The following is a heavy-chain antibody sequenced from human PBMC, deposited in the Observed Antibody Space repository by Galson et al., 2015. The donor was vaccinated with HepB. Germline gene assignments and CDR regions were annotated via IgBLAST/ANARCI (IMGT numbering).Heavy chain of an antibody. J-gene: IGHJ4*02. CDR1: GFTFGTYA. CDR3: ARTRGYQLLWFDY. V-gene: IGHV3-23*01. D-gene: IGHD2-2*01. CDR2: ISGSGAST. Sequence: SLRLSCAGSGFTFGTYAMSWVRQTPGKGLEWVSVISGSGASTHYADSVKGRFTISRDNSKNTLYLQMNSLRAEDTAIYYCARTRGYQLLWFDYWGQGTLVTVSS.